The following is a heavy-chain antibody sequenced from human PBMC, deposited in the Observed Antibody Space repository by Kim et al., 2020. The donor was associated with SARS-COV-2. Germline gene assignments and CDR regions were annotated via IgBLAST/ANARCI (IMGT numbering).Heavy chain of an antibody. V-gene: IGHV4-59*01. J-gene: IGHJ3*02. CDR3: ARARNRWLQSLAFDI. D-gene: IGHD5-12*01. Sequence: SETLSLTCTVSGGSISSYYWSWIRQPPGKGLEWIGYIYYSGSTNYNPSLKSRVTISVDTSKNQFSLKLSSVTAADTAVYYCARARNRWLQSLAFDIWGQGTMVTVSS. CDR2: IYYSGST. CDR1: GGSISSYY.